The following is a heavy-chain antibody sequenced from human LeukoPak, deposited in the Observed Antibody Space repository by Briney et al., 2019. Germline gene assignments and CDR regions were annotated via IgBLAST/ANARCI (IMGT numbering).Heavy chain of an antibody. J-gene: IGHJ4*02. CDR2: ISSSSSYI. V-gene: IGHV3-21*01. CDR1: GFTFSSYS. CDR3: ARDGTGGSYYHDY. Sequence: PGGSLRLSCAASGFTFSSYSMNWVRQAPGKGLEWVSSISSSSSYIYYADSVKGRFTISRDNAKNSLYLQMNSLRAEDTAVYYCARDGTGGSYYHDYWGQGTLVTVSS. D-gene: IGHD1-26*01.